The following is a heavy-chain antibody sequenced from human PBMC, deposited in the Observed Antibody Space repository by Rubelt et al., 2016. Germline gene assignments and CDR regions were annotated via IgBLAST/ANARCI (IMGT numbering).Heavy chain of an antibody. CDR2: IKQDGSAK. CDR1: GFSFSSYW. V-gene: IGHV3-7*05. D-gene: IGHD6-19*01. J-gene: IGHJ4*02. CDR3: ARGRYSSGWYPDNFDY. Sequence: EVQLVESGGGLVQPGGSLRLSCAASGFSFSSYWMSWVRQAPGKGLEWVANIKQDGSAKYYMDSMKGRFIISRDNAQNSLSLQMNSLRGEDTAVYHCARGRYSSGWYPDNFDYWGLGTLVTVSS.